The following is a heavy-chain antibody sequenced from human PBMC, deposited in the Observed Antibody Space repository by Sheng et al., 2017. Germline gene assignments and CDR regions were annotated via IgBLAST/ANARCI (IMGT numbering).Heavy chain of an antibody. V-gene: IGHV4-38-2*02. CDR1: GYSISSGYY. CDR2: IYYSGST. CDR3: ARIHTVFGVIKGRVPPYFDS. Sequence: QVQLQESGPGLVKPSETLSLTCTVSGYSISSGYYWGWIRQPTGKGLEWIGNIYYSGSTYSNPSLKSRVTISVDTSSNHFSLKMRSVTAADTAVYYCARIHTVFGVIKGRVPPYFDSWGQGTLVRVSS. J-gene: IGHJ4*02. D-gene: IGHD3-3*01.